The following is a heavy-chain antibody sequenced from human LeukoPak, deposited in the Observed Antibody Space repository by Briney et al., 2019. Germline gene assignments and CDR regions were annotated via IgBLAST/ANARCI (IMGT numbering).Heavy chain of an antibody. CDR2: AYYSGDA. CDR3: ARRRGGDPYEN. Sequence: SETLSLTCVVSGGSISSRTYYWGWIRQPPGKRLEWIGNAYYSGDAAYNPSLKSRVTISVDTSKNQFSLKVNSVTASDTAVYYCARRRGGDPYENWGQGTLVTVSS. J-gene: IGHJ4*02. D-gene: IGHD3-22*01. V-gene: IGHV4-39*01. CDR1: GGSISSRTYY.